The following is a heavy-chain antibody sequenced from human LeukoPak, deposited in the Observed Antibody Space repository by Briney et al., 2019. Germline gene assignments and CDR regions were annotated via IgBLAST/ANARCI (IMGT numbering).Heavy chain of an antibody. CDR2: IYYSGST. V-gene: IGHV4-39*01. CDR3: ARRASWGIAPAPFDY. Sequence: SETLSLTCTVSGGSISSSSYYWGWIRQPPGKGLEWIGSIYYSGSTYYNPSLKSRVTISVDTSKNQFSLKLSSVTAADTAVYYCARRASWGIAPAPFDYWGQGTLVTVSS. CDR1: GGSISSSSYY. D-gene: IGHD6-13*01. J-gene: IGHJ4*02.